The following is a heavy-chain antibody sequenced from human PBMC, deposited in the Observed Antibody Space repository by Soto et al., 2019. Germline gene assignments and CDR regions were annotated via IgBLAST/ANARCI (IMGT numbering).Heavy chain of an antibody. CDR2: IIPICGTA. CDR1: GGTFSSYA. J-gene: IGHJ4*02. D-gene: IGHD3-10*01. CDR3: PREGARGSHIGY. Sequence: QVQLVQSGAEVKKPGSSVKVSCKASGGTFSSYAISWVRQAPGQGLEWMGGIIPICGTAHYAQKFQGRVTLTAVDSTSTAYMQLSSLRSGDTAVYHRPREGARGSHIGYWGQGTLVPDYS. V-gene: IGHV1-69*01.